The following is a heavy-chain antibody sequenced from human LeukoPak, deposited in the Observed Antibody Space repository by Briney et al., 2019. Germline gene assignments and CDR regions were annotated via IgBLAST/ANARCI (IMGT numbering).Heavy chain of an antibody. CDR1: GFTFSSYG. D-gene: IGHD3-10*01. J-gene: IGHJ4*02. CDR2: IWYDGTDE. Sequence: GGSLRLSCAASGFTFSSYGMHWVRQAPGKGLEWVAVIWYDGTDEYYADSVKGRFTVSRDNSKKTLYLQMNSLRAEDTAVYYCAKDTTTTRRGFGYWGQGTLATVSS. V-gene: IGHV3-33*06. CDR3: AKDTTTTRRGFGY.